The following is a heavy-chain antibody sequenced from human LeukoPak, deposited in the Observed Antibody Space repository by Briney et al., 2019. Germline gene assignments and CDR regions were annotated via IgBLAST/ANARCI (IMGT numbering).Heavy chain of an antibody. CDR3: ASHCSSTSCYSAPYSFDY. D-gene: IGHD2-2*01. V-gene: IGHV3-53*01. Sequence: GGSLRLSCAASGFTVSSNYVSWVRQAPGKGLEWVSVIYSGGSTYYADSVKGRFTISRDNSKNTLYLQMNSLRAEDTAVYYCASHCSSTSCYSAPYSFDYWGQGTLVTVSS. J-gene: IGHJ4*02. CDR2: IYSGGST. CDR1: GFTVSSNY.